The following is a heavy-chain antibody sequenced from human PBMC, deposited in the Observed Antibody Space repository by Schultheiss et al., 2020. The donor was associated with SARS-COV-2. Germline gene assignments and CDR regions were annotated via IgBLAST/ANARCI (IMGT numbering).Heavy chain of an antibody. CDR1: GFTVSSNY. D-gene: IGHD6-19*01. V-gene: IGHV3-53*01. J-gene: IGHJ4*02. CDR3: ARDPSLEQWLVYYFDY. Sequence: GESLKISCAASGFTVSSNYMSWVRQAPGKGLEWVSVIYSGGSTYYADSVKGRFTISRDNSKNTLYLQMNSLRAEDTAVYYCARDPSLEQWLVYYFDYWGQGTLVTVSS. CDR2: IYSGGST.